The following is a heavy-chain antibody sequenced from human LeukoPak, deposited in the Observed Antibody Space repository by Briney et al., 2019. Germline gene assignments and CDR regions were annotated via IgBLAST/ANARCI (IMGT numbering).Heavy chain of an antibody. CDR2: IYYSGST. CDR1: GGSISSYY. J-gene: IGHJ4*02. V-gene: IGHV4-59*06. D-gene: IGHD2-21*02. Sequence: SETLSLTCTVSGGSISSYYWNWIRQHPGKGLEWIGYIYYSGSTYYNPSLKSRVTISVDTSKNQFSLKLSSVTAADTAVYYCATGPTCGGDCYSSFDYWGQGTLVTVSS. CDR3: ATGPTCGGDCYSSFDY.